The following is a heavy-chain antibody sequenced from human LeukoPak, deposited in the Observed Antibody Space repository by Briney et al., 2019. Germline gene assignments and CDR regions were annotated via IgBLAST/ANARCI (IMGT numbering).Heavy chain of an antibody. CDR3: ARGPPGDYYMDV. CDR2: MNPNSGNT. D-gene: IGHD3-10*01. CDR1: GYTFTSYD. V-gene: IGHV1-8*03. J-gene: IGHJ6*03. Sequence: ASVKVSCKASGYTFTSYDINWVRQATGQGHEWMGWMNPNSGNTGYAQKFQGRVTITRNTSISTAYMELSSLRSEDTAVYYCARGPPGDYYMDVWGKGTTVTVSS.